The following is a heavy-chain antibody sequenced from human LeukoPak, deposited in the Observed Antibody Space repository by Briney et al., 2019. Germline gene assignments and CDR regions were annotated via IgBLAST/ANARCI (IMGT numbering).Heavy chain of an antibody. CDR1: GYTFADYW. CDR2: IYPGDSDT. V-gene: IGHV5-51*01. J-gene: IGHJ4*02. Sequence: GESLKISCKGFGYTFADYWIGWVRQMPGKGLEWMGIIYPGDSDTRYSPSFQGQVTISADKSISTAYLQWSSLKASDTAMYFCARRWQLRGYFDYRGQGALVTVSS. D-gene: IGHD5-24*01. CDR3: ARRWQLRGYFDY.